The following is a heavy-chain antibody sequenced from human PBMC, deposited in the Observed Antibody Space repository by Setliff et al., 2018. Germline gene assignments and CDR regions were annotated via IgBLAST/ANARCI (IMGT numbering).Heavy chain of an antibody. CDR3: ARVHYETSTYSPTLFDH. CDR2: ISASGDTT. CDR1: GFIFSNFG. V-gene: IGHV3-23*01. Sequence: LRLSCGASGFIFSNFGMHWVRQAPGKGLEWVSIISASGDTTYYADSVKGRFTISRDNSKNTLYLQMNSLRVEDTAVYYCARVHYETSTYSPTLFDHWGQGALVTVSS. J-gene: IGHJ4*02. D-gene: IGHD3-22*01.